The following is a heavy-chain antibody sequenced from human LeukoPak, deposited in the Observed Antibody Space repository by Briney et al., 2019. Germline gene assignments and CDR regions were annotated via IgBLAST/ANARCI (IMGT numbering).Heavy chain of an antibody. V-gene: IGHV4-34*01. J-gene: IGHJ6*02. Sequence: SETLSLTCAVYGGSFSGYYWSWIRQPPGKGLEWTGEINHSGSTNYNPSLKSRVTISVDTSKNQFSLKLSSVTAADTAVYYCAGGPGSYYKPYYYGMDVWGQGTTVTVSS. CDR2: INHSGST. D-gene: IGHD3-10*01. CDR3: AGGPGSYYKPYYYGMDV. CDR1: GGSFSGYY.